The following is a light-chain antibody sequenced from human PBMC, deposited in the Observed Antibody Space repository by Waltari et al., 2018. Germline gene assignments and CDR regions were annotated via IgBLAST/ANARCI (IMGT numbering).Light chain of an antibody. Sequence: TCASSTGTVTSGYFPNWFQQKPGQAPMSLIYRTDNKQSWTPARFSGSLLGGKAALTLSNAQPEDGADYYCLLRCDKAWVFGGGT. CDR2: RTD. J-gene: IGLJ3*02. CDR1: TGTVTSGYF. CDR3: LLRCDKAWV. V-gene: IGLV7-43*01.